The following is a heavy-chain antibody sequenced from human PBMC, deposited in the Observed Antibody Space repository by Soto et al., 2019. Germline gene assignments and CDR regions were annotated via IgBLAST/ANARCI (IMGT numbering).Heavy chain of an antibody. D-gene: IGHD2-21*02. Sequence: QAQLVQSGAEVKKPGASVRLSCKTSGYTFTDYFIHWVRQAPGQGLEWMGIISLYHHSTSYGQKFQVRLTVTNDTSTTTVYMELSSLTSEDTAVYWCARELYSCGGDCPYYMDYWGQGTLVTVSS. CDR3: ARELYSCGGDCPYYMDY. CDR2: ISLYHHST. J-gene: IGHJ4*02. CDR1: GYTFTDYF. V-gene: IGHV1-46*01.